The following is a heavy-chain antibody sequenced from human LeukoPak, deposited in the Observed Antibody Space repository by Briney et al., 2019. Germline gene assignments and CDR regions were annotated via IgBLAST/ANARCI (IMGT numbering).Heavy chain of an antibody. CDR2: ISGSGITT. D-gene: IGHD1/OR15-1a*01. J-gene: IGHJ2*01. V-gene: IGHV3-23*01. Sequence: GGSLRLSCAASGFPFSTFAMNWVRQAPGKGLEWVSAISGSGITTHYVDSVKGRFTISRDNSKSTLYLQMNSPRAEDTAVYFCAKDEQPGGGRGRGTLVTVSS. CDR1: GFPFSTFA. CDR3: AKDEQPGGG.